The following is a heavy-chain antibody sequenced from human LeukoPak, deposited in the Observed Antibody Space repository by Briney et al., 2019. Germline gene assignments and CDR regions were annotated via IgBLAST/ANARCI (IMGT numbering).Heavy chain of an antibody. V-gene: IGHV3-53*01. D-gene: IGHD3-10*01. J-gene: IGHJ4*02. CDR3: ARILWFGELEQALDY. CDR2: IYSGGST. CDR1: GFSDRSNY. Sequence: GGSLRLSCAVSGFSDRSNYMSWVRQAPGKGLEWVSVIYSGGSTYYADSVKGRFTISRDNSKNTLYLQMNSLRAEDTAVYYCARILWFGELEQALDYWGQGTLVTVSS.